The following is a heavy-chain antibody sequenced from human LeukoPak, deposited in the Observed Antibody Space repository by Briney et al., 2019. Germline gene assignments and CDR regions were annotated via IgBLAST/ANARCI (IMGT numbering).Heavy chain of an antibody. Sequence: PGESLGLSCAASGFTFSSYDMHWVRQATGKGLEWVSAIGTAGDTYYPGSVKGRFTISRENAKNSLYLQMNSLRAEDTAVYYCARGTGFDTMIDWGQGTLVTVSS. D-gene: IGHD3-22*01. CDR2: IGTAGDT. CDR3: ARGTGFDTMID. J-gene: IGHJ4*02. V-gene: IGHV3-13*01. CDR1: GFTFSSYD.